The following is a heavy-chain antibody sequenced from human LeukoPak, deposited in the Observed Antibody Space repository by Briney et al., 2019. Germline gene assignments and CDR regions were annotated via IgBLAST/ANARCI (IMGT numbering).Heavy chain of an antibody. CDR1: GGSISSYY. CDR3: ERLGSGWPYYFDY. CDR2: IYYSGST. Sequence: PSETLSLTCTVSGGSISSYYWSWIRQPPGKGLEWIGYIYYSGSTNYNPSLKSRVTISVDTSKNQFSLKLSSVTAADTAVYYCERLGSGWPYYFDYWGQGTLVTVSS. V-gene: IGHV4-59*08. J-gene: IGHJ4*02. D-gene: IGHD6-19*01.